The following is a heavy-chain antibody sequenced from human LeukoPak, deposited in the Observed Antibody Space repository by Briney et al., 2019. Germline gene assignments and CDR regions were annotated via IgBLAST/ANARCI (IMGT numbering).Heavy chain of an antibody. CDR1: GFTFSSFA. CDR3: AKEDCYISGWYLFIEY. V-gene: IGHV3-23*01. J-gene: IGHJ4*02. Sequence: GGSLRLSCAASGFTFSSFAMSWVRQAPGKGLEWVSAITGSGGDTYYADSVKGRFTISRDNSKNTLYLQMNSLRAEDTAVYYCAKEDCYISGWYLFIEYWGQGTLVTVSA. CDR2: ITGSGGDT. D-gene: IGHD6-19*01.